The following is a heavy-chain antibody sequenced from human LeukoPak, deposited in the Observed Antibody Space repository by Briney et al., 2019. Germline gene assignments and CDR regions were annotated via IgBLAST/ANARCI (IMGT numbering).Heavy chain of an antibody. D-gene: IGHD3-22*01. J-gene: IGHJ4*02. CDR2: ISYDGSNK. CDR1: GFTFSSYA. CDR3: ARGGPYYYDSPIFFDY. Sequence: GGSLRLSCAASGFTFSSYAMHWVRQAPGKGLEWVAVISYDGSNKYYADSVKGRFTISRDNSKNTLYLQMNSLRAEDTAVYYCARGGPYYYDSPIFFDYWGQGTLVTVSS. V-gene: IGHV3-30*04.